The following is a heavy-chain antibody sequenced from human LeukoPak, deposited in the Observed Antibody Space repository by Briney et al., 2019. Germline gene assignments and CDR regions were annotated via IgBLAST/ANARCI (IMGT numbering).Heavy chain of an antibody. D-gene: IGHD3-3*01. Sequence: GRSLRLSCAASGFTFSSYAIHWVRQAPGKGLEWVAVISYDGSNKYYADSVKGRFTISRDNSKNTLYLQMNSLRAEDTAVYYCARARSYVLRFLEWLLSPLDYWGQGTLVTVSS. CDR3: ARARSYVLRFLEWLLSPLDY. CDR2: ISYDGSNK. CDR1: GFTFSSYA. J-gene: IGHJ4*02. V-gene: IGHV3-30*04.